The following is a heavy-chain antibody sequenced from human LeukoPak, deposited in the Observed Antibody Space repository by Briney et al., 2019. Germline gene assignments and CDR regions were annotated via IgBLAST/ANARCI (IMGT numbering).Heavy chain of an antibody. D-gene: IGHD3-10*01. CDR1: GYTFTSYG. CDR3: ARSITMVRGVTFPFDY. V-gene: IGHV1-18*01. J-gene: IGHJ4*02. CDR2: ISAYNGNT. Sequence: ASVKVSCKASGYTFTSYGISWVRRAPGQGLEWMGWISAYNGNTNYAQKLQGRVTMTTDTSTSTAYMELRSLRSDDTAVYYCARSITMVRGVTFPFDYWGQGTLVTVSS.